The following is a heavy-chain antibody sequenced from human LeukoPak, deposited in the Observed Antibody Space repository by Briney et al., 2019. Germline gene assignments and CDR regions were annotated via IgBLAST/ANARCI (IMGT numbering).Heavy chain of an antibody. CDR2: MNPNSGNT. CDR1: GYTFTSYD. D-gene: IGHD1-26*01. J-gene: IGHJ4*02. Sequence: ASVKVSCKASGYTFTSYDINWVRQATGQGLEWMGWMNPNSGNTGYAQKFQGRVTITRNTSISTAYMELSSLRFEDTAVYYCVRARWEPNYYFDYWGQGTLVTVSS. CDR3: VRARWEPNYYFDY. V-gene: IGHV1-8*03.